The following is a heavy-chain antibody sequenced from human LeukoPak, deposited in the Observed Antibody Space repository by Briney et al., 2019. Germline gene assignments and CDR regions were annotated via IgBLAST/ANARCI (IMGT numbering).Heavy chain of an antibody. CDR3: ASLLGGYSGYDPSSPIMDV. V-gene: IGHV1-18*01. D-gene: IGHD5-12*01. Sequence: ASVKVSCKASGYTFTDAGITWVRQAPGQGLEWMGWISVYKGHTKYAQKFQGRITMTTDTSTSTAYMDLRSLRSDDTAVYYCASLLGGYSGYDPSSPIMDVWGQGTTVTVSS. CDR1: GYTFTDAG. J-gene: IGHJ6*02. CDR2: ISVYKGHT.